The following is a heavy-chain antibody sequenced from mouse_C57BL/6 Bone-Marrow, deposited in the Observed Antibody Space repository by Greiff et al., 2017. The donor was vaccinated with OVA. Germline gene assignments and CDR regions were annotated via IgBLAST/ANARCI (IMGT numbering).Heavy chain of an antibody. CDR1: GFTFSDAW. J-gene: IGHJ2*01. CDR3: TRCSSGLYYFDY. V-gene: IGHV6-6*01. CDR2: IRNKANNHAT. D-gene: IGHD3-2*02. Sequence: EVKLQESGGGLVQPGGSLKLSCAASGFTFSDAWMDWVRQSPEKGLEWVAEIRNKANNHATYYAESVKGRFTISRDDSKSSVYLQMNSLSAEYTGIYYCTRCSSGLYYFDYWGQGTTLTVSS.